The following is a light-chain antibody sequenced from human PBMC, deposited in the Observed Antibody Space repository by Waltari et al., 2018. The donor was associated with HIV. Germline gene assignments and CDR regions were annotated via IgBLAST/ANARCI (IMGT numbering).Light chain of an antibody. CDR3: QVWDSSSDLAYV. CDR2: DDS. J-gene: IGLJ1*01. CDR1: NIESKS. V-gene: IGLV3-21*02. Sequence: SYVLTQPPSVSVAPGQTARITCGGNNIESKSVHWYQQKPGQAPGLVVFDDSDRPSGIPERFSGSNSGNTATLTISRVEAGDEADYYCQVWDSSSDLAYVFGTGTKVIV.